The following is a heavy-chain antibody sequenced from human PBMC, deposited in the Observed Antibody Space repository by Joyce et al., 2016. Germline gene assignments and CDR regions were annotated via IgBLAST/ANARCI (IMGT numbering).Heavy chain of an antibody. CDR2: GQYRGNG. Sequence: QVQLQESGPGLVNPSETLSLTCTVSGDPNNYSYWTWIRQPLGKGLEWIGYGQYRGNGNYTPSLKRRATFSVDRSEKQFSLILTSVTAADTAVYYCARGKVMMGEYYYYMDIWGKGTTVIVSS. D-gene: IGHD2-21*01. CDR1: GDPNNYSY. J-gene: IGHJ6*03. V-gene: IGHV4-59*01. CDR3: ARGKVMMGEYYYYMDI.